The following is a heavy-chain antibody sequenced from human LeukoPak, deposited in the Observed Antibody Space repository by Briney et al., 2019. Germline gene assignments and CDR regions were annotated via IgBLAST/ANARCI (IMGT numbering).Heavy chain of an antibody. CDR3: AKQMAVDYFDY. D-gene: IGHD5-24*01. Sequence: PGGSLRLSCAASGFTFSSYAMHWVRQAPGKGLEWVAVISYDGKNEYYTDSVKGRFTISRDNAKNTLYLQMNSLRAEDTAVYYCAKQMAVDYFDYWGQGTLVTVSS. CDR2: ISYDGKNE. V-gene: IGHV3-30*18. J-gene: IGHJ4*02. CDR1: GFTFSSYA.